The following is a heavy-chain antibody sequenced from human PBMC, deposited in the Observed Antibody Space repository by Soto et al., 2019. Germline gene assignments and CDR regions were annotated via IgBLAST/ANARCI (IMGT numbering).Heavy chain of an antibody. Sequence: PGGSLRLSCAASGFTFSSYWMHWVRQAPGKGLVWVSRINSDGSSTSYADSVKGRFTISRDNAKNTLYLQMNSLRAEDTAVYYCARDEYYDILTGYWYFDYWGQGTLVTVSS. CDR2: INSDGSST. CDR3: ARDEYYDILTGYWYFDY. D-gene: IGHD3-9*01. V-gene: IGHV3-74*01. J-gene: IGHJ4*02. CDR1: GFTFSSYW.